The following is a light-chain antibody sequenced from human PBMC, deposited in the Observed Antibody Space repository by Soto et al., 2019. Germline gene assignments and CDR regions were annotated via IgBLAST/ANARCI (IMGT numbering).Light chain of an antibody. J-gene: IGKJ2*01. V-gene: IGKV3-15*01. CDR1: QNLSRN. Sequence: EMVMTQSPATLSVSPGERATLSCRASQNLSRNLAWYQQQPGQAPRLLIYGASTRATGIPARFSGSGSGTDFPLTISSLQSEDVAVYYCQEYGNWPHTVGQGTKLEIK. CDR3: QEYGNWPHT. CDR2: GAS.